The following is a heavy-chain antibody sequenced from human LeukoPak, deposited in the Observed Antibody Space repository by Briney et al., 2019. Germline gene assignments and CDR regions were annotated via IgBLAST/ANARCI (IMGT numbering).Heavy chain of an antibody. CDR3: GKDLVAVGGHVYYFYGRDV. CDR2: ILYDGSSK. D-gene: IGHD6-19*01. J-gene: IGHJ6*02. CDR1: GFTFSSFG. V-gene: IGHV3-30*18. Sequence: PGGSLRLSCAASGFTFSSFGMHWVRQAPGRGLEWVAVILYDGSSKYYADSVKGRFTISRENSNNTLYLQMNSLRTEDTAVYYCGKDLVAVGGHVYYFYGRDVWGQGTTVTVSS.